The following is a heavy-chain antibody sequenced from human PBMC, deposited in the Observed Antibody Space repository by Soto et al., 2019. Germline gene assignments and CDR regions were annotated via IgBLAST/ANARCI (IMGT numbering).Heavy chain of an antibody. D-gene: IGHD4-17*01. J-gene: IGHJ4*02. V-gene: IGHV3-23*01. CDR2: ITGNGDTT. CDR1: GFKFSSNA. CDR3: AQCPLPHGGCERVEY. Sequence: EVQLLDSGGGWVQPGGSLRLSCAASGFKFSSNAMSWVRQAPGKGLEWVSGITGNGDTTYYVQSVKGRSTISRDNSKSTLHLQMTLLITEDPGVYDCAQCPLPHGGCERVEYWGPGTLVLGSS.